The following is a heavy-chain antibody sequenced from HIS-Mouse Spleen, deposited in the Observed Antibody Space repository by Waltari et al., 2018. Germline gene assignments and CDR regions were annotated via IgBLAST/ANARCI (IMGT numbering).Heavy chain of an antibody. CDR3: ARRERWELPYYFDY. CDR2: IYHSGST. CDR1: GYSISSGYY. D-gene: IGHD1-26*01. V-gene: IGHV4-38-2*02. Sequence: QVQLQESGPGLVKPSETLSLTCTVSGYSISSGYYWGWLRQPPGKGLEWIGSIYHSGSTYYNPSLKSRVTISVDTSKNQFSLKLSSVTAADTAVYYCARRERWELPYYFDYWGQGTLVTVSS. J-gene: IGHJ4*02.